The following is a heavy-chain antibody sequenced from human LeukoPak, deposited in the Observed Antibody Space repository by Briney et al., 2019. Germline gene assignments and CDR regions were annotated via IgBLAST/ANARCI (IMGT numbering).Heavy chain of an antibody. Sequence: PGRSLRLSCAASGFTFDDYAMHWVRRAPGKGLEWVSGISWNSGSIGYADSVKGRFTISRDNAKNSLYLQMNSLRAEDTALYYCAKGGTGYSYGQNDYWGQGTLVTVSS. CDR1: GFTFDDYA. J-gene: IGHJ4*02. V-gene: IGHV3-9*01. CDR2: ISWNSGSI. CDR3: AKGGTGYSYGQNDY. D-gene: IGHD5-18*01.